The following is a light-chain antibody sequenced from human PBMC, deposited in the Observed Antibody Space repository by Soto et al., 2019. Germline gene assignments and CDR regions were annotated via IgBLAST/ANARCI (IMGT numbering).Light chain of an antibody. J-gene: IGLJ2*01. V-gene: IGLV1-47*01. Sequence: QSVLTQPPSASRTPGQRVTISCSGSSSNIGSNYVYWYQQLPGTAPKLLIYRNNQRPSGVPDRFSGSKSGTSASLAISGLRSEDEADSYCAAWDDSLSGPVFGGGTKLTVL. CDR1: SSNIGSNY. CDR3: AAWDDSLSGPV. CDR2: RNN.